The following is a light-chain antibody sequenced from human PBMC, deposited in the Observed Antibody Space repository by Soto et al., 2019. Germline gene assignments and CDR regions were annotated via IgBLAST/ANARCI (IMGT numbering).Light chain of an antibody. J-gene: IGLJ2*01. Sequence: QSALTQPASVSGSPGQSITISCTGTSSDVGTYNYVSWYQQHPGKAPKLMIFDVSSRPSGVPNRFSGSKSGNTASLTISGLQAEDEADYYCSSYTTSSTVVFGGGTKLTVL. CDR3: SSYTTSSTVV. CDR1: SSDVGTYNY. V-gene: IGLV2-14*03. CDR2: DVS.